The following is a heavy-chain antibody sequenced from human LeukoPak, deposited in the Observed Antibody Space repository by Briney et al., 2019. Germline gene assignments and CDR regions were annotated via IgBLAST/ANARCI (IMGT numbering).Heavy chain of an antibody. V-gene: IGHV3-30*02. CDR1: GFTFSSYG. J-gene: IGHJ4*02. D-gene: IGHD2-8*01. CDR2: IRYDGSNK. CDR3: ATNRGCSTTRCNRAFDY. Sequence: GGSLRLSCAASGFTFSSYGMHWVRQAPGKGLEWVAFIRYDGSNKYYADSVKGRFTISRDNSNNTLYLEMSSVRPEDTATYYCATNRGCSTTRCNRAFDYWGQGTLVTVSS.